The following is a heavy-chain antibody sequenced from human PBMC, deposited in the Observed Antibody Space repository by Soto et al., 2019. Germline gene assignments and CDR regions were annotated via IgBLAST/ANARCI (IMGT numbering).Heavy chain of an antibody. CDR3: ARSPLRYFDWLLGVGYMDV. CDR1: GYTFIANT. V-gene: IGHV1-2*04. CDR2: INPNSGGT. D-gene: IGHD3-9*01. J-gene: IGHJ6*03. Sequence: ASVKVSCKASGYTFIANTMHWVRQAPGQGLEWMGWINPNSGGTNYAQKFQGWVTMTRDTSISTAYMELSRLRSDDTAVYYCARSPLRYFDWLLGVGYMDVWGKGTTVTVSS.